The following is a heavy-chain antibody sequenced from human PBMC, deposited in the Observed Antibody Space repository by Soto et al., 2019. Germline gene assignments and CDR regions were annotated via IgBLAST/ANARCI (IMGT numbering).Heavy chain of an antibody. Sequence: QVQLVESGGGVVQPGRSLRLYCAASGFTFSSYGMHWVRQAPGKGLEWVAVIWYDGSNKYYADSVKGRFTISRDNSKNTLYLQMNSLRAEDTAVYYCARGWRYCSGGSCYSIDYWGQGTLVTVSS. J-gene: IGHJ4*02. V-gene: IGHV3-33*01. CDR2: IWYDGSNK. CDR1: GFTFSSYG. CDR3: ARGWRYCSGGSCYSIDY. D-gene: IGHD2-15*01.